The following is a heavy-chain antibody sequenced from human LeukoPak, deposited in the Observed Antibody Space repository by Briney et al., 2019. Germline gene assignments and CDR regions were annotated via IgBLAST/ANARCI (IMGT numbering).Heavy chain of an antibody. Sequence: PSETLSPTCTVSGGSISRDGYYWSWIRQNPGKGLEWIGYISYTGSTYYNPSLKSRVTMSVDTSKSHLSLKLNSVTAADTAVYYCARLWFGELFLDSWGQGVLVTVSS. J-gene: IGHJ4*02. CDR2: ISYTGST. V-gene: IGHV4-31*03. D-gene: IGHD3-10*01. CDR3: ARLWFGELFLDS. CDR1: GGSISRDGYY.